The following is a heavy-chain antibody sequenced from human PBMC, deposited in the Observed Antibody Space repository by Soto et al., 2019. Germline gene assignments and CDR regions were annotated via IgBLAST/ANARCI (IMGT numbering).Heavy chain of an antibody. V-gene: IGHV6-1*01. CDR2: TYHRSKWYN. CDR3: AREDRGAFDY. D-gene: IGHD2-15*01. CDR1: GVSVSINSAT. Sequence: PWQTLSLTYAIYGVSVSINSATWNWIRQSPSRGLEWLGRTYHRSKWYNDYAVSVKSRIIINPETSKNQISLQLNSVTPEDTAVYYCAREDRGAFDYWGQGALVPASS. J-gene: IGHJ4*02.